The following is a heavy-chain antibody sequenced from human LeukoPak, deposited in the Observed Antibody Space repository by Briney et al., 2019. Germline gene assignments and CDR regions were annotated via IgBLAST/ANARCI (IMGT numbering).Heavy chain of an antibody. CDR3: ARAEITMVRGASSWFDP. J-gene: IGHJ5*02. D-gene: IGHD3-10*01. CDR1: GGSISSGGYS. CDR2: IYHSGST. V-gene: IGHV4-30-2*01. Sequence: SETLSLTCAVSGGSISSGGYSWSWIRQPPGKGLEWIGYIYHSGSTYYNPSLKSRVTISVDRFKNQFSLKLSSVTAADTAVYYCARAEITMVRGASSWFDPWGQGTLVTVSS.